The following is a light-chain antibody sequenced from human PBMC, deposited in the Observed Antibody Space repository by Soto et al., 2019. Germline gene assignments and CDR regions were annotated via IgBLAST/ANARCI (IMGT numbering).Light chain of an antibody. CDR1: QSVLYSSNNKNY. J-gene: IGKJ3*01. CDR2: WAS. Sequence: DIVMTQSPDSLAVSLGERATINCKSSQSVLYSSNNKNYLAWYQQKPGLPPKLLIYWASTRESGVPDRFSGRGSGTDFTLTISSLQAEDGAVYYCQQYYSTPPFTFGPGTKVDIK. V-gene: IGKV4-1*01. CDR3: QQYYSTPPFT.